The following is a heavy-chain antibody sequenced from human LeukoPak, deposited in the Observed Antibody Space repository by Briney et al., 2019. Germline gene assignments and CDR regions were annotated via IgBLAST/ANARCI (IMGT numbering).Heavy chain of an antibody. CDR2: IYYSGST. Sequence: SETLSLTCTVSGGSISSYYWSWIRQPPVKELEWIGYIYYSGSTNYNPSLKSRVTISVDTSKNQFSLKLSSVTAADTAVYYCARHGRDFWSRYPPAGFDYWGQGTLVTVSS. D-gene: IGHD3-3*01. CDR3: ARHGRDFWSRYPPAGFDY. J-gene: IGHJ4*02. V-gene: IGHV4-59*08. CDR1: GGSISSYY.